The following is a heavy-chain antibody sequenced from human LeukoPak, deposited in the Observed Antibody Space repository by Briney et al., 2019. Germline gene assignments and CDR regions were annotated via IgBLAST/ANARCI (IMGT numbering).Heavy chain of an antibody. V-gene: IGHV3-7*03. CDR2: INQDGSQK. CDR1: GFTFSTYW. D-gene: IGHD2-2*01. Sequence: GGSLRLSCGASGFTFSTYWMSWVRQAPGKGLEWVASINQDGSQKYYVDSVKGRFTISRDNAKNSLYLQMDSLRAEDTAVYYCAKDWYCSSTSCYFSYYYYGMDVWGQGTTVTVSS. J-gene: IGHJ6*02. CDR3: AKDWYCSSTSCYFSYYYYGMDV.